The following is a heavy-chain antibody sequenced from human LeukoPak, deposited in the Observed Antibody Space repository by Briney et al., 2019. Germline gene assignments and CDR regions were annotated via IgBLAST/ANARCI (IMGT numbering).Heavy chain of an antibody. CDR3: ARDGGSGSPHLPYSYYGMDV. J-gene: IGHJ6*02. V-gene: IGHV3-53*01. CDR2: IYSGDTT. CDR1: GFTVSITY. D-gene: IGHD3-10*01. Sequence: GGSLRLSCAASGFTVSITYMTWVRQAPGKGLEWVSFIYSGDTTYYADSVKGRFTISRDSSKNTLYLQMNSLRVEDTAVYYCARDGGSGSPHLPYSYYGMDVWGQGTTVTVSS.